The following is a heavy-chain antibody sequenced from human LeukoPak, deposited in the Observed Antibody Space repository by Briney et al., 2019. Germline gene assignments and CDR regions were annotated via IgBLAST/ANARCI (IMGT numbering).Heavy chain of an antibody. CDR3: AKGTAVADY. D-gene: IGHD6-19*01. CDR1: GFTFSSYG. Sequence: GGSLRLSCAASGFTFSSYGMHWVRQAPGKGLEWVAVISYDGSNKYYADSVKGRFTISRDNSKNTLYLQMNSLRAEDTAVYYCAKGTAVADYWGQGTLVTVYS. CDR2: ISYDGSNK. V-gene: IGHV3-30*18. J-gene: IGHJ4*02.